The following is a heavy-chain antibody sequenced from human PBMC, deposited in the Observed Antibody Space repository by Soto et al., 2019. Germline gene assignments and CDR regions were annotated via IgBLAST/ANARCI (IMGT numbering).Heavy chain of an antibody. D-gene: IGHD3-10*01. J-gene: IGHJ4*02. V-gene: IGHV4-39*02. CDR2: IYYSGST. CDR3: ARDGGPAGELSNFDY. CDR1: GGSISSSSYY. Sequence: KSSETLSLTCTVSGGSISSSSYYWGWIRQPPGKGLEWIGSIYYSGSTYYNPSLKSRVTISVDTSKNQFSLKLSSVTAADTAVYYCARDGGPAGELSNFDYWGQGTLVTVSS.